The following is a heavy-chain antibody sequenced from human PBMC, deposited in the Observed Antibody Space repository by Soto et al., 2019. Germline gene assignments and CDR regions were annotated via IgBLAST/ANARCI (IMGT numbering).Heavy chain of an antibody. CDR2: INHSGST. V-gene: IGHV4-34*01. CDR3: AREMDQQPLVDY. J-gene: IGHJ4*02. Sequence: SETLSLTCAVCGGSFSGYYWSWIRQPPGKGLEWIGEINHSGSTSYTPSLKSRVTISVDTSKNQFSLKLSSVTAADTAVYYCAREMDQQPLVDYWGQGTQVTVSS. CDR1: GGSFSGYY. D-gene: IGHD6-13*01.